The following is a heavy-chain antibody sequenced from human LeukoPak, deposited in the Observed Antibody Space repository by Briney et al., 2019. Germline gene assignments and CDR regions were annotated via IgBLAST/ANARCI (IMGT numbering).Heavy chain of an antibody. D-gene: IGHD3-22*01. V-gene: IGHV1-2*02. Sequence: ASVKVSCKAPGYTFTGYYMHWVRQAPGQGLEWMGWINPNSGGTNYAQKFQGRVTMTRDTSISTAYMELSRLRSDDTAVYYCARDWGRTDDNDYWGQGTLVTVSS. CDR1: GYTFTGYY. CDR3: ARDWGRTDDNDY. J-gene: IGHJ4*02. CDR2: INPNSGGT.